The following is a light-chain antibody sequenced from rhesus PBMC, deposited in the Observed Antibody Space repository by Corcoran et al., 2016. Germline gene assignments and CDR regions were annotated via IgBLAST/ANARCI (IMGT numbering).Light chain of an antibody. J-gene: IGKJ4*01. Sequence: DIVMTQTPLSLPVTPGEPASISCRSSQSFLHSNGNTYSYWYLQQPGQPLRLFIYRVSKRFAGVPDRYSGSGCGTDLTLKIRRMEAEVVRVYCCMQALQNPLTFDGGTKVELK. CDR3: MQALQNPLT. V-gene: IGKV2-73*01. CDR2: RVS. CDR1: QSFLHSNGNTY.